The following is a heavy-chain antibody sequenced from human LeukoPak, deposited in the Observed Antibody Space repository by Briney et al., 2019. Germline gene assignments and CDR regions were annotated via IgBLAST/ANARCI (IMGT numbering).Heavy chain of an antibody. J-gene: IGHJ4*02. CDR1: GFTLSNYW. D-gene: IGHD1-26*01. CDR3: AARSSGNPYF. V-gene: IGHV3-7*03. Sequence: GGSLRLSCTASGFTLSNYWMIWVRQAPGKGLQWMAKIKQDGSEKYYVDSVKGRFTISRDNAENSLYLQMNSLRVEDTAVYYCAARSSGNPYFWGQGTLVTVSS. CDR2: IKQDGSEK.